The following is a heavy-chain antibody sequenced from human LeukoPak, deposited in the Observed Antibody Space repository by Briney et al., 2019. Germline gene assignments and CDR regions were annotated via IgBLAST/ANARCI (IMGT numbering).Heavy chain of an antibody. J-gene: IGHJ3*02. CDR3: AKNSPKAYAFDI. Sequence: NPGGSLRLSCAASGFTFSSYSMNWVRQAPGKGLEWVSSISSSSSYIYYADSVKGRFTISRDNAKNSLYLQMNSLRAEDTAVYYCAKNSPKAYAFDIWGQGTMVTVSS. V-gene: IGHV3-21*01. CDR2: ISSSSSYI. CDR1: GFTFSSYS. D-gene: IGHD1/OR15-1a*01.